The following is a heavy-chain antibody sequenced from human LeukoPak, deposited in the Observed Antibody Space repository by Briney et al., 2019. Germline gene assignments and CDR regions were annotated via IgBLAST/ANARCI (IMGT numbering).Heavy chain of an antibody. CDR3: ARGSYSSGWYPNYYYGMDG. V-gene: IGHV4-59*01. CDR1: GGSISSYY. Sequence: SETLSLTCTVSGGSISSYYWSWIRQPPGKGLEWIGYIYYSGSTNYNPSLKSRVTISVDTSKNQFSLKLSSVTAADTAVYYCARGSYSSGWYPNYYYGMDGWGQGTTVTVSS. CDR2: IYYSGST. J-gene: IGHJ6*02. D-gene: IGHD6-19*01.